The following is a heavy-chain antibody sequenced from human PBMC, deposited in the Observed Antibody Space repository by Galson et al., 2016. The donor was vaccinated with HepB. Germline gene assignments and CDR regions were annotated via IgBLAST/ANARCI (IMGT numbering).Heavy chain of an antibody. CDR3: ARGSHYSNSLNWFDP. D-gene: IGHD2-21*01. CDR2: MYSSGTS. Sequence: SETLSLTCSVSVGSVSGFYWNWIRQSAGGGLEWIGRMYSSGTSNHNPSHKSRVTMSVDTSKNQFSLRLSSVTAADTAVYYCARGSHYSNSLNWFDPWGQGVLVIVSA. CDR1: VGSVSGFY. V-gene: IGHV4-4*07. J-gene: IGHJ5*02.